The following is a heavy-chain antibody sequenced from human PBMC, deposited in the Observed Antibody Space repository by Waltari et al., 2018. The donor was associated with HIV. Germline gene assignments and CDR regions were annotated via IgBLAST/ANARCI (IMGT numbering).Heavy chain of an antibody. CDR3: ASRYSSGWYEDAFDI. CDR1: GSPFPSYP. J-gene: IGHJ3*02. D-gene: IGHD6-19*01. V-gene: IGHV7-4-1*02. Sequence: QVQLVQSGSELKKPGASVRVSCQASGSPFPSYPWNWVRQAPGQGLEWMGGIDTNTGNPTYAQDFAGRFVFSLDTSVSTAYLQISSLKAEDTAVYYCASRYSSGWYEDAFDIWGQGTMVTVSS. CDR2: IDTNTGNP.